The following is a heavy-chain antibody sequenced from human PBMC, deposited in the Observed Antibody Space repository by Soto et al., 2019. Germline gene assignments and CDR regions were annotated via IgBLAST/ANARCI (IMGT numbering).Heavy chain of an antibody. Sequence: GGSLRLSCAASGFTFSTYAMSWVRQAPGKGLEWVSGISGCGATTYYADSVKGRFTLSRDNSKSTLYLQMNSLRAGDTAMYYCAKDSGNFDQFFDYWGQGALVTVSS. CDR2: ISGCGATT. V-gene: IGHV3-23*01. D-gene: IGHD3-9*01. CDR1: GFTFSTYA. CDR3: AKDSGNFDQFFDY. J-gene: IGHJ4*02.